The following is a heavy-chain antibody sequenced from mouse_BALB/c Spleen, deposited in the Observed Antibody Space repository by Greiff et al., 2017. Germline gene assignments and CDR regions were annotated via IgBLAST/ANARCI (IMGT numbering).Heavy chain of an antibody. V-gene: IGHV14-1*02. Sequence: VQLQQSGAELVRPGALVKLSCKASGFNIKDYYMHWVKQRPEQGLEWIGWIDPENGNTIYDPKFQGKASITADTSSNTAYLQLSSLTSEDTAVYYCARSMITTSQFAYWGQGTLVTVSA. CDR3: ARSMITTSQFAY. CDR1: GFNIKDYY. J-gene: IGHJ3*01. CDR2: IDPENGNT. D-gene: IGHD2-4*01.